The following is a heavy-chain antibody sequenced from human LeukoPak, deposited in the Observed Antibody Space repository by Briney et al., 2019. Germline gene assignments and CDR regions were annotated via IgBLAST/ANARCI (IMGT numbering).Heavy chain of an antibody. V-gene: IGHV3-30-3*01. J-gene: IGHJ4*02. CDR3: ARFDEGFDY. Sequence: PGWSLRLSCVASVFTFSSYAMHWVRQAPGRGLEWVAFISYDGSNKYYADSVKGRFTISRDNSKNTLNLQMNSLRAEDTAVYYCARFDEGFDYWGQGTLVTVSS. D-gene: IGHD3-10*01. CDR1: VFTFSSYA. CDR2: ISYDGSNK.